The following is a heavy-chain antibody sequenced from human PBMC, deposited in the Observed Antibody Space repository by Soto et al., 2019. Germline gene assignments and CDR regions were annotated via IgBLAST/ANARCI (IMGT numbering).Heavy chain of an antibody. CDR1: GGSVTSYY. Sequence: QVQLQESGPGLVKPSETLSLTCSVSGGSVTSYYWNWIRQPPGKGLEWIGYIYYSGSTNYSPSLKGRVTISVDTSQNPFSLKLISVAAAETAVYYCARWGGGMDVWGQGTTVTVSS. D-gene: IGHD3-16*01. CDR2: IYYSGST. CDR3: ARWGGGMDV. J-gene: IGHJ6*02. V-gene: IGHV4-59*02.